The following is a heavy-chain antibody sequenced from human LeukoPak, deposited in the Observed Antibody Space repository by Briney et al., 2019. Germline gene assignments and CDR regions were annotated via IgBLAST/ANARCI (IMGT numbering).Heavy chain of an antibody. CDR3: AKDRAQLLYHYYFDY. J-gene: IGHJ4*02. Sequence: GGSLRLSCAASGFTFSSYAMRWVRQAPGKGLEWVSAISGSGGSTYYADSVKGRFTISRDNSKNTLYLQMNSLRAEDTAVYYCAKDRAQLLYHYYFDYWGQGTLVTVSS. V-gene: IGHV3-23*01. CDR1: GFTFSSYA. D-gene: IGHD2-2*02. CDR2: ISGSGGST.